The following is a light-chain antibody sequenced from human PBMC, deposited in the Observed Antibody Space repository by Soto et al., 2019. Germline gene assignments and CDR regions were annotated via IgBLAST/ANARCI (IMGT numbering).Light chain of an antibody. J-gene: IGKJ4*01. V-gene: IGKV3-20*01. CDR3: LQYDNSPLT. CDR1: QSVRSGY. CDR2: GAS. Sequence: EIVLTQSPGTLSLSPGERATLSCRASQSVRSGYFAWYQQKHGQAPRLLIVGASSRATGIPDRFSGGGSGTDFTLIISRLEPEDFALYYCLQYDNSPLTFGGGTKVVIK.